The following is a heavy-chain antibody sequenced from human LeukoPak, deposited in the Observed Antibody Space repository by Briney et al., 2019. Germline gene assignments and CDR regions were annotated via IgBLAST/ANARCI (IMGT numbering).Heavy chain of an antibody. CDR3: AKDDATYYDFWSGSLAFSY. J-gene: IGHJ4*02. CDR1: EFTFSSYA. Sequence: PGGSMRLSCAASEFTFSSYAMSWVRQAPGKGLEWVSAISGSGGSTYYADSVKGRFTISRDNSKNTLYLQMNSLRAEDTAVYYCAKDDATYYDFWSGSLAFSYWGQGTLVTVSS. CDR2: ISGSGGST. D-gene: IGHD3-3*01. V-gene: IGHV3-23*01.